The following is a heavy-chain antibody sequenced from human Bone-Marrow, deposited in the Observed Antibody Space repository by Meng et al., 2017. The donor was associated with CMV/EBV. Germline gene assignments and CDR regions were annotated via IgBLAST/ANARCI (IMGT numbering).Heavy chain of an antibody. D-gene: IGHD1-26*01. V-gene: IGHV3-74*01. CDR2: INSDGSAT. CDR1: GFTFSSYW. J-gene: IGHJ5*02. CDR3: ARGSGREWFDP. Sequence: GESLKISCAASGFTFSSYWMHWVRQAPGKGLVWVSRINSDGSATSYADSVKGRFTISRDNAKNSLYLQMNSLRAEDTAVFYCARGSGREWFDPWGQGTLVTVSS.